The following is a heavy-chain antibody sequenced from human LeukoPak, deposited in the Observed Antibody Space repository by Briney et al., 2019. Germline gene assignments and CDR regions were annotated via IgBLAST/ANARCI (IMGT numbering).Heavy chain of an antibody. V-gene: IGHV4-38-2*02. CDR2: IYHSGST. Sequence: SETLSLTCTVSGYSISSGYYWGWIRQPPGKGLEWIGSIYHSGSTYYNPSLKSRVTISVDTSKNQFSLKLSSVTAADTAVYYCARGGGTMIVVVSFDYWGQGTLVTVSS. D-gene: IGHD3-22*01. CDR1: GYSISSGYY. CDR3: ARGGGTMIVVVSFDY. J-gene: IGHJ4*02.